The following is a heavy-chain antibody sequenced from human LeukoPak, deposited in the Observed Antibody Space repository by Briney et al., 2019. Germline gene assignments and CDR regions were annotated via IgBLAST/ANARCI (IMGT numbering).Heavy chain of an antibody. Sequence: GALRLSCAASGFTFSSYEMNWVRQALGKGLEWVSYISSSGSTIYYADSVEGRFTISRDNAKNSLYLQMNSLRAEDTAVYYCAELGITMIGGVWGKGTTVTISS. V-gene: IGHV3-48*03. CDR3: AELGITMIGGV. J-gene: IGHJ6*04. CDR2: ISSSGSTI. D-gene: IGHD3-10*02. CDR1: GFTFSSYE.